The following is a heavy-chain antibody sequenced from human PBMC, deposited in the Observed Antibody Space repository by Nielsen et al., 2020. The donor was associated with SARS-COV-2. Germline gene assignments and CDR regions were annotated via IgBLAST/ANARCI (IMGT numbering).Heavy chain of an antibody. V-gene: IGHV1-18*04. D-gene: IGHD3-22*01. Sequence: ASVKVSCKASGYTFTSYGISWVRQAPGQGLEWMGRINPKNGATNYAQKFQGRVTVTRDTSSSTVYMDLSRLGFDDTAAYYCAREGDSNSWSAWFDTWGQGMLVTVSS. CDR2: INPKNGAT. CDR1: GYTFTSYG. J-gene: IGHJ5*02. CDR3: AREGDSNSWSAWFDT.